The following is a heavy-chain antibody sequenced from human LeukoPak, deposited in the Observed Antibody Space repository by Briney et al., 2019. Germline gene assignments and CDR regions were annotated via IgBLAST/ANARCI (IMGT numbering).Heavy chain of an antibody. Sequence: GGSLRLSCAVSGFPFSIYEMSWVRQAPGKGLEWVSNIGSSGTTIYYADSVKGRFSISRDNAKSSLYLQMNSLRAEDTAVYYCARDLTVRAFDIWGQGTMVTVSS. CDR1: GFPFSIYE. D-gene: IGHD4-17*01. V-gene: IGHV3-48*03. CDR3: ARDLTVRAFDI. J-gene: IGHJ3*02. CDR2: IGSSGTTI.